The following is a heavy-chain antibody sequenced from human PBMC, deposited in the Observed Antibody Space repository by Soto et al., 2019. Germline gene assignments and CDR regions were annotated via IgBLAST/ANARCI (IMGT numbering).Heavy chain of an antibody. Sequence: QVQLQESGPGLVKPSETLSLTCTVSGGSVSSGSYYWSWIRQPPGKGLEWIGYIYYSGSTNYNPSLKSRVTISVDTSKNQFSLKLSSVTAADTAVYYCARGVVVAATLWFDPWGQGTLVTVSS. CDR3: ARGVVVAATLWFDP. J-gene: IGHJ5*02. V-gene: IGHV4-61*01. CDR2: IYYSGST. D-gene: IGHD2-15*01. CDR1: GGSVSSGSYY.